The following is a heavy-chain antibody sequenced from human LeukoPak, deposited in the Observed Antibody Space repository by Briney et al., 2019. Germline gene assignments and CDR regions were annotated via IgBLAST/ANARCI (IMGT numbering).Heavy chain of an antibody. Sequence: GGSLRLSCAASGFTFSSYAMHWVRQAPGKGLEWVAVISYDGSNKYYADSVKGRFTISRDNSKNTLYLQMNSLRAEDTAVYYCASGAYCSGGSCLELVSYWGQGTLVTVSS. CDR1: GFTFSSYA. V-gene: IGHV3-30-3*01. CDR3: ASGAYCSGGSCLELVSY. J-gene: IGHJ4*02. D-gene: IGHD2-15*01. CDR2: ISYDGSNK.